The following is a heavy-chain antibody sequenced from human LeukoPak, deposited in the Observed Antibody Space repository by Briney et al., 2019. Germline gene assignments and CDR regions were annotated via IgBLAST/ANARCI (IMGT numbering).Heavy chain of an antibody. V-gene: IGHV3-53*01. J-gene: IGHJ4*02. Sequence: QSGGSLRLSCAASGFTVSNNYMSWVRQAPGKGLEWVSVIYSGGSTYYADSVKGRFTISRDNSKNTLYLQMNSLRAENTAVYYCARGGVTLIVPILWGQGTLVTVSS. D-gene: IGHD3-22*01. CDR2: IYSGGST. CDR3: ARGGVTLIVPIL. CDR1: GFTVSNNY.